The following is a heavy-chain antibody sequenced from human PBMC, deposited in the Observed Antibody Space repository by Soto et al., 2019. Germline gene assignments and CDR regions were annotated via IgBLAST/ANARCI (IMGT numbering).Heavy chain of an antibody. V-gene: IGHV3-48*01. CDR2: IRSSPSAI. CDR3: ARDTAYAFDS. D-gene: IGHD3-16*01. J-gene: IGHJ4*02. Sequence: EVQLMESGEALVKPGGSLELSGVASGFTFSSFSMTGVRQAPGKGLEWVSYIRSSPSAISYADSVKGRFTISRDNAKNSLYLQLNSLRAEDTAVYYCARDTAYAFDSWGQGTLVSVSS. CDR1: GFTFSSFS.